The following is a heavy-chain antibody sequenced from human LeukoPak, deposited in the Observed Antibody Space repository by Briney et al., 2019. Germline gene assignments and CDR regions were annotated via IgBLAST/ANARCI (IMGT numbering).Heavy chain of an antibody. Sequence: GGSLRLSCAASGFTFSSYAMSWVRQAPGKGLEWVSAISGSGGSTYYADAVKGRFTISRDNSKNTLYLQMNRLRAEDTAVYYCANYDSSGYYCVYWGQGTLVTVSS. J-gene: IGHJ4*02. CDR2: ISGSGGST. CDR3: ANYDSSGYYCVY. CDR1: GFTFSSYA. D-gene: IGHD3-22*01. V-gene: IGHV3-23*01.